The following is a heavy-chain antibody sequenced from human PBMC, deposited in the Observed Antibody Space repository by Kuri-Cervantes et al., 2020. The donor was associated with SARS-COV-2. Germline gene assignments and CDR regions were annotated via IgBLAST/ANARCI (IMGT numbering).Heavy chain of an antibody. V-gene: IGHV3-30*18. CDR1: GFNFSRTD. CDR3: AKDRVGVHDF. J-gene: IGHJ4*02. D-gene: IGHD2-21*01. Sequence: GESLKISCAASGFNFSRTDMHWVCQAPGKGLEWVAFISYDGKNKKCIASGKGRFTISRDNSQNTLYLQMKSLTSEDTAIYYCAKDRVGVHDFWGQGTLVTVSS. CDR2: ISYDGKNK.